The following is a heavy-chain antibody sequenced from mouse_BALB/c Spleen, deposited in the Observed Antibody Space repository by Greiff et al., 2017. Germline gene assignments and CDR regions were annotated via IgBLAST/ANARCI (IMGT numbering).Heavy chain of an antibody. V-gene: IGHV5-12-1*01. Sequence: EVQLQESGGGLVKPGGSLKLSCAASGFAFSSYDMSWVRQTPEKRLEWVAYISSGGGSTYYPDTVKGRFTISRDNAKNTLYLQMSSLKSEDTAMYYCARHGGGSNPYYFDYWGQGTTLTVSS. D-gene: IGHD1-1*01. J-gene: IGHJ2*01. CDR1: GFAFSSYD. CDR2: ISSGGGST. CDR3: ARHGGGSNPYYFDY.